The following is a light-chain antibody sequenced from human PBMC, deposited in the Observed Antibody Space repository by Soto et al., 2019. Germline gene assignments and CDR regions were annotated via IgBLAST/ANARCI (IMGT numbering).Light chain of an antibody. V-gene: IGLV2-14*01. CDR1: SSDIGGYNY. CDR3: CSYTTTSTPFV. Sequence: QSVLTQPASVSGSPGQSITISCTGTSSDIGGYNYVSWYQQHPGKAPKLMISEVTNRPSGVSNRFSGSKSGNTASLTISGLQTEDEADYYCCSYTTTSTPFVFGTVTKLTVL. CDR2: EVT. J-gene: IGLJ1*01.